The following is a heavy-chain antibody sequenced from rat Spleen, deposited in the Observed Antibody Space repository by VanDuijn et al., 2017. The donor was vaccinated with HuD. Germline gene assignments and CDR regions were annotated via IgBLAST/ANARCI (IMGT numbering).Heavy chain of an antibody. CDR3: TRNRATRVPYYWYFDF. J-gene: IGHJ1*01. Sequence: QVQLKESGPGLVQPSQTLSLTCTVSGFPLTSYHVSWVRQPPGTGLEWMAVIWRGGNTDYNSALKSRLSISRDTSKSQVFLKVNSLKTEDTGIYYCTRNRATRVPYYWYFDFWGPGTMVTVSS. CDR2: IWRGGNT. V-gene: IGHV2-43*01. CDR1: GFPLTSYH. D-gene: IGHD1-4*01.